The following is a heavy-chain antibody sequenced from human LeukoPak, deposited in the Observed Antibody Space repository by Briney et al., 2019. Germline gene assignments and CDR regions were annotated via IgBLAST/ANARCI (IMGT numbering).Heavy chain of an antibody. CDR2: INPSGGNT. J-gene: IGHJ3*02. D-gene: IGHD3-22*01. CDR1: GYTFTSYC. CDR3: ARDHHDSSGYYSRDAFDI. Sequence: ASVKVSCKASGYTFTSYCMHWVRQAPGQGLEWMGIINPSGGNTSYAQKFQGRVTMTRDMSTSTVYMGLSSLRSEDTAVYYCARDHHDSSGYYSRDAFDIWGQGTMVTVSS. V-gene: IGHV1-46*01.